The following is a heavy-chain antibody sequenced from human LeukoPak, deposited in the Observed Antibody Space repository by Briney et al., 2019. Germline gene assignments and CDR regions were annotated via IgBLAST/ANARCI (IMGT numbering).Heavy chain of an antibody. Sequence: SETLSLTCTVSGGSISGYYWSWIRQPPGKGLEWIGYIYYSGSTNYNPSLKSRVTISVDTSKNQFSLKLSSVTAADTAVYYCARGVREWELFFDYWGQGTLVTVSS. CDR3: ARGVREWELFFDY. V-gene: IGHV4-59*08. CDR2: IYYSGST. D-gene: IGHD1-26*01. CDR1: GGSISGYY. J-gene: IGHJ4*02.